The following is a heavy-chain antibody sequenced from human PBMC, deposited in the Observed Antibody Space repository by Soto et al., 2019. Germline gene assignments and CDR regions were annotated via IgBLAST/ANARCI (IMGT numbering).Heavy chain of an antibody. Sequence: SVKVSCKASGGTFSSYAISWVRQAPGQGLEWMGGIIPIFGTANYAQKFQGRVTITADESTSTAYMELSSLRSEDTAVYYCASQGGSGTLTGSPYYYYYGMDVWGQGTTVTVSS. V-gene: IGHV1-69*13. D-gene: IGHD3-10*01. CDR2: IIPIFGTA. CDR3: ASQGGSGTLTGSPYYYYYGMDV. J-gene: IGHJ6*02. CDR1: GGTFSSYA.